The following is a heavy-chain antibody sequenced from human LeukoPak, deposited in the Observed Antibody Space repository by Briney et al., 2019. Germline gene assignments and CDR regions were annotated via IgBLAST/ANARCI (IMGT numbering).Heavy chain of an antibody. D-gene: IGHD6-19*01. CDR3: ATIAVAGTNFQH. J-gene: IGHJ1*01. V-gene: IGHV1-2*02. CDR1: GYTFTGYY. CDR2: INPNSGGT. Sequence: ASVTVSCKASGYTFTGYYMHWVRQAPGQGREWMGWINPNSGGTNYAQKFQGRVTMTRDTSISTAYMELSRLRSDDTAVYYCATIAVAGTNFQHWDQGTLVTVSS.